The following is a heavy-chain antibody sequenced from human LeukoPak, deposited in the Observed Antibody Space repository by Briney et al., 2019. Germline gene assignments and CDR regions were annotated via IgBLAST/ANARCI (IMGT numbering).Heavy chain of an antibody. Sequence: GGSLRLSCAASGFTLNDYGMRWVRQAPGKGGEGVSGINWNGDNKKYEDSVRGRFTIYRENDKKFLYLQMNSLRAEDTALYYCARDFVAVSGTGNYWGQGTLVSVSS. V-gene: IGHV3-20*04. CDR1: GFTLNDYG. D-gene: IGHD6-19*01. CDR3: ARDFVAVSGTGNY. J-gene: IGHJ4*02. CDR2: INWNGDNK.